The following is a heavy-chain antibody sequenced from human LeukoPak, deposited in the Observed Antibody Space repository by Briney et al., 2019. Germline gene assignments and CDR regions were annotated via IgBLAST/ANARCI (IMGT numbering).Heavy chain of an antibody. CDR1: GGSISTHY. Sequence: SETLSLTCNVSGGSISTHYRNWIRQPPGKGLEWIGSIYYTGSTKYNPSLKSRVTISLDTSKNRFSLKLSSVTAADTAVYYCARDRYYYDSSGYSNWFDPWGQGTLVTVSS. D-gene: IGHD3-22*01. CDR3: ARDRYYYDSSGYSNWFDP. V-gene: IGHV4-59*11. CDR2: IYYTGST. J-gene: IGHJ5*02.